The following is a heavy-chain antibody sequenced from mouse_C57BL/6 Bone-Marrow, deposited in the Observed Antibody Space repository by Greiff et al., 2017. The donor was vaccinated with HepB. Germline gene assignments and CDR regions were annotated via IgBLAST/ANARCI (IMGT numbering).Heavy chain of an antibody. J-gene: IGHJ4*01. Sequence: VQLKESGAELVRPGASVKLSCTASGFNIKDDYMHWVKQRPEQGLEWIGWIDPENGDTEYASKFQGKATITADTSSNTAYLQLSSLTSEDTAVYYCTTSYSNNYYAMDYWGQGTSVTVSS. V-gene: IGHV14-4*01. CDR2: IDPENGDT. D-gene: IGHD2-5*01. CDR3: TTSYSNNYYAMDY. CDR1: GFNIKDDY.